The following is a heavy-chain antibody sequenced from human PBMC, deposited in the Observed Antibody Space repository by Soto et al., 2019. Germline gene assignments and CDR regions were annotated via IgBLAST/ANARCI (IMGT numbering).Heavy chain of an antibody. Sequence: QLQLQESGPGLVKPSETLSLTCTVSGGSISSSSYYWGWIRQPPGKGLEWIGSIYYSGSTYYSPSLKSRVTISVDTSKNQFSLKLSSVTAADTAVYYCARQVAAAENNWFDPWGQGTLVTVSS. J-gene: IGHJ5*02. D-gene: IGHD6-13*01. CDR1: GGSISSSSYY. CDR2: IYYSGST. CDR3: ARQVAAAENNWFDP. V-gene: IGHV4-39*01.